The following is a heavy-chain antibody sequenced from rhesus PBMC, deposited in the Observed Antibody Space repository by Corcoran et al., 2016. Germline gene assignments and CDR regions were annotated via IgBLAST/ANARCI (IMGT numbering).Heavy chain of an antibody. D-gene: IGHD1-1*01. CDR3: ARKPPTAFYFDY. J-gene: IGHJ4*01. Sequence: QVTLKESGPALVKPTQTLTLTCTFSGFSLSTSGMGVGWIRQPPGKALEWLALLYWDDDKYYSTSLKSRLNISKDTSKTQVVLTMTNMDPVDTATDYCARKPPTAFYFDYWGQGVLVTVSS. CDR2: LYWDDDK. V-gene: IGHV2-174*01. CDR1: GFSLSTSGMG.